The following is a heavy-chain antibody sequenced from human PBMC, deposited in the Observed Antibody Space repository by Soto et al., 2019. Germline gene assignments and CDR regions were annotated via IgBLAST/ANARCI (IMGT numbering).Heavy chain of an antibody. CDR3: ARDPSHSYYTLLYYFDY. J-gene: IGHJ4*02. CDR2: ISGSGSNT. V-gene: IGHV3-23*01. Sequence: QTGGSLRLSCAASGFTFSTYAMSWVRQAPGKGLEWVSAISGSGSNTYYADSVKGRFTISRDDSKSTLYLQMNSLRAEDTAVYYCARDPSHSYYTLLYYFDYWGQGTLVTVSS. CDR1: GFTFSTYA. D-gene: IGHD1-26*01.